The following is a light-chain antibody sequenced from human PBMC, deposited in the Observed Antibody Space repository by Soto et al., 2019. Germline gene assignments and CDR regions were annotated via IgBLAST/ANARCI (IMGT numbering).Light chain of an antibody. V-gene: IGKV3-15*01. CDR2: AAS. J-gene: IGKJ1*01. CDR1: QSVSSN. CDR3: QQYNNWPRT. Sequence: EVVMTQSPATLSVSPGERATLSCGASQSVSSNLAWYQRKPGQAPRLLIYAASTRATGFPARFSGSGSGTDFTLTITSLQSEDFAVYFCQQYNNWPRTFGQGTKV.